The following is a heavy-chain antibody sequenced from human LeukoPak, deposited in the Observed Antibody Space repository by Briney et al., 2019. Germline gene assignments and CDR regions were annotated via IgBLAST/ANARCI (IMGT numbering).Heavy chain of an antibody. Sequence: PSETLSLTCTVSGGSLSSYYWSWIRQPPGKGLEWMGYIYYSGSTNHNPPLTSRVTISIDTSKNQFSLKLTTVTAADTAVYYCASLSSRSCSSTSCYPDYFDYWGQGTLVTVSS. D-gene: IGHD2-2*01. CDR1: GGSLSSYY. CDR3: ASLSSRSCSSTSCYPDYFDY. CDR2: IYYSGST. V-gene: IGHV4-59*12. J-gene: IGHJ4*02.